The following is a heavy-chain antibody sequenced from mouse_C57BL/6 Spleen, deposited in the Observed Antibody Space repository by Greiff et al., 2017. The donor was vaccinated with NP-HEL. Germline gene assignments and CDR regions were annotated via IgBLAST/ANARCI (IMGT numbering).Heavy chain of an antibody. CDR1: GFTFSDYG. Sequence: EVMLVESGGGLVKPGGSLKLSCAASGFTFSDYGMHWVRQAPEKGLEWVAYISSGSSTIYYADTVKGRFTISRDNAKNTLFLQMTSLRSEDTAMYYCARGRITTVVFDYWGQGTTLTVSS. CDR2: ISSGSSTI. D-gene: IGHD1-1*01. V-gene: IGHV5-17*01. CDR3: ARGRITTVVFDY. J-gene: IGHJ2*01.